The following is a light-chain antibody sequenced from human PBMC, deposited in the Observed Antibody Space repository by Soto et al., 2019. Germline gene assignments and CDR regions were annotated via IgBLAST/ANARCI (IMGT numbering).Light chain of an antibody. J-gene: IGLJ1*01. CDR3: SSYTSIITLYV. CDR1: SSDVGGYNY. Sequence: QSALTQPASVSGSPGQSITISCTGTSSDVGGYNYVSWYQQHPGKAPKLMIYEVSNRPSGVSNRFSGSKSGNTASLTISGLQAEGEADYYCSSYTSIITLYVFGSGTKVTVL. V-gene: IGLV2-14*01. CDR2: EVS.